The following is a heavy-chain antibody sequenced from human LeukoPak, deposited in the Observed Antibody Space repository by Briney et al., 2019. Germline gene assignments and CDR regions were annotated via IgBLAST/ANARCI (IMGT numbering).Heavy chain of an antibody. V-gene: IGHV1-46*03. J-gene: IGHJ4*02. CDR3: ARNEVTGDLGY. CDR1: GYTFTSYY. Sequence: ASVKVSCKASGYTFTSYYMHWVRQAPGQGLEWMGIINPSGGSTSYAQKFQGRVTMTRNTSTSTVYMELSSLRSEDTAVYYCARNEVTGDLGYWGQGTLVTVSS. D-gene: IGHD2-21*02. CDR2: INPSGGST.